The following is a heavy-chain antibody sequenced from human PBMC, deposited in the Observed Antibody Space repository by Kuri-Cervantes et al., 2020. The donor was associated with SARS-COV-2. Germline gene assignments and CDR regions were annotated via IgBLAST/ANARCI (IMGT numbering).Heavy chain of an antibody. V-gene: IGHV4-59*12. CDR1: GGSINDYY. Sequence: SETLSLTCTVSGGSINDYYWGWIRQPPGKGLEWIGYFYSTGVTNYDPSLKTRVTMSTDASKNQLSLKLTSVTAADTAVYFCARDNILFSGGGFDSWGQGALVTVSS. D-gene: IGHD5-12*01. J-gene: IGHJ4*02. CDR2: FYSTGVT. CDR3: ARDNILFSGGGFDS.